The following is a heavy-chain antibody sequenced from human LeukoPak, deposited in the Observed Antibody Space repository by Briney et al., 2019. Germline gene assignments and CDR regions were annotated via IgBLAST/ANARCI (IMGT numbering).Heavy chain of an antibody. V-gene: IGHV3-53*01. J-gene: IGHJ4*02. CDR3: TRDQMNY. D-gene: IGHD5-24*01. CDR2: IFSNGDA. CDR1: ESTVSRNY. Sequence: GGSLRLSCTASESTVSRNYMLWVRQAPGKGLEWVSLIFSNGDAHYADSVKGRFTISRDTSKNTVSLQMNSLRVEDTAMYYCTRDQMNYWGQGTLVTVSS.